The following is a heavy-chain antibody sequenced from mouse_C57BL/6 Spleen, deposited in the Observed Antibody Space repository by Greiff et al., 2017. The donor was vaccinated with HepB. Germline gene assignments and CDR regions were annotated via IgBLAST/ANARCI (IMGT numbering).Heavy chain of an antibody. V-gene: IGHV10-1*01. Sequence: EVMLVESGGGLVQPKGSLKLSCAASGFSFNTYAMNWVRQAPGKGLEWVARIRSKSNNYATYYADSVKDRFTISRDDSESMLYLQMNNLKTEDTAMYYCVRQGDGLSYYFDYWGQGTTLTVSS. J-gene: IGHJ2*01. CDR2: IRSKSNNYAT. D-gene: IGHD2-2*01. CDR3: VRQGDGLSYYFDY. CDR1: GFSFNTYA.